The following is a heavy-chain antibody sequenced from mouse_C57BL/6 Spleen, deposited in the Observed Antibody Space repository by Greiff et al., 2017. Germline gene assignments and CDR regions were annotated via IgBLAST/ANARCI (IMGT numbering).Heavy chain of an antibody. D-gene: IGHD4-1*01. J-gene: IGHJ2*01. CDR3: ARELGLEENYFDY. CDR2: INPYNGGT. Sequence: VQLQQSGPVLVKPGASVKMSCKASGYTFTDYYMNWVKQSHGKSLEWIGVINPYNGGTSYNQKFKGKATLTVDKSSSTAYMELNSLTSEDSAVYYCARELGLEENYFDYWGQGTTLTVSS. V-gene: IGHV1-19*01. CDR1: GYTFTDYY.